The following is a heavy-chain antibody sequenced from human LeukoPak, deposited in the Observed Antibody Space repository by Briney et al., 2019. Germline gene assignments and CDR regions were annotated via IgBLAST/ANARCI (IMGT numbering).Heavy chain of an antibody. D-gene: IGHD1-26*01. CDR1: GYTFTGYY. CDR3: ARALVGATTGFDY. J-gene: IGHJ4*02. Sequence: ASVTVSCKASGYTFTGYYMHWVRQAPGQGLEWMGWINPNSGGTNYAQKFQGRVTMTRDTSISTAYMELSRLRSDDTAVYYCARALVGATTGFDYWGQGTLVTASS. CDR2: INPNSGGT. V-gene: IGHV1-2*02.